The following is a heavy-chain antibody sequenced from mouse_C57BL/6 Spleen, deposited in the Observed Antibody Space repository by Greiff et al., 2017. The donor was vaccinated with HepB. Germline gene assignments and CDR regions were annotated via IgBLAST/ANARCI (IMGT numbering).Heavy chain of an antibody. CDR3: TTDYGSFAY. CDR2: IDPENGDT. CDR1: GFNIKDDY. Sequence: EVKLQESGAELVRPGASVKLSCTASGFNIKDDYMHWVKQRPEQGLEWIGWIDPENGDTEYASKFQGKATISADTSSNTSYLQLSSLTSEDTAVYYSTTDYGSFAYWGQGTLVTVSA. V-gene: IGHV14-4*01. J-gene: IGHJ3*01. D-gene: IGHD1-1*01.